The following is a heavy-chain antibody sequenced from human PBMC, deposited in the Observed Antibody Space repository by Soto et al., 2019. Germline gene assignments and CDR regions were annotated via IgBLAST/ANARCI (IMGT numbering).Heavy chain of an antibody. V-gene: IGHV4-34*01. J-gene: IGHJ5*01. CDR1: GGSFNPYH. D-gene: IGHD7-27*01. CDR3: ARPMNDHNHHHWGFDS. CDR2: IDHTGRT. Sequence: SETLSLTCAVYGGSFNPYHWSFIRQPPGKRLEWIGEIDHTGRTNNNPSVKGRVTMSVDTSKNQFSLNLRSVTAADTAVYFCARPMNDHNHHHWGFDSWGQGTLVTVSS.